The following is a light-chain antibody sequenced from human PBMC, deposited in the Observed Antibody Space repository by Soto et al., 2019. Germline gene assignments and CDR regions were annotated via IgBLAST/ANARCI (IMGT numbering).Light chain of an antibody. J-gene: IGKJ3*01. Sequence: AIQMTQSPSSLSASVGDRVTITCRASQGIRNALDWFQQKPGKAPKLLIYAASNLQSGVQARFSGSGSGTDFTLTISILQPEDFATYYCLQKYFYPFTFGPGNKVDIK. CDR1: QGIRNA. V-gene: IGKV1-6*01. CDR3: LQKYFYPFT. CDR2: AAS.